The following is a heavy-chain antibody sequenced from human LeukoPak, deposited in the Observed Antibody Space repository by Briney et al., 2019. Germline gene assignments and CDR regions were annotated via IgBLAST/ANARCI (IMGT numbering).Heavy chain of an antibody. CDR1: RFTFSSYA. V-gene: IGHV3-23*01. Sequence: PGGSLRLSCAASRFTFSSYAMSWVRQAPGKGLEWDSAISGSGGSTYYADSVKGRFTISRDNSKNTLYLQMNSLRAEDTAVYYCAKWTMVRGVTYYFDYWGQGTLVTVSS. CDR3: AKWTMVRGVTYYFDY. CDR2: ISGSGGST. J-gene: IGHJ4*02. D-gene: IGHD3-10*01.